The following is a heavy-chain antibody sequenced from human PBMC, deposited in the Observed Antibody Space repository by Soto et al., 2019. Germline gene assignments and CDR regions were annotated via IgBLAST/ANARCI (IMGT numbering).Heavy chain of an antibody. CDR1: GGSLSGEH. CDR2: INDSGST. J-gene: IGHJ5*02. Sequence: SETLSLTCAFFGGSLSGEHWSWIRQPPGKGLEWIGEINDSGSTNYNPSLKSRVTISVDTSKKQISLKLNSVTAADTAVYYCARRYCSSTSCIAGFDPWGRGTMVTVSS. CDR3: ARRYCSSTSCIAGFDP. V-gene: IGHV4-34*01. D-gene: IGHD2-2*01.